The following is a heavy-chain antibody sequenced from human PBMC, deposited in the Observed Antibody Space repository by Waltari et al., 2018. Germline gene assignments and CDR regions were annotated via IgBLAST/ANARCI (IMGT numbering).Heavy chain of an antibody. D-gene: IGHD5-18*01. CDR1: GFPFSSYW. V-gene: IGHV3-74*01. J-gene: IGHJ4*02. CDR3: ARGPLW. Sequence: EVEVVESGGGLVQPGGSLRLSCAASGFPFSSYWMYWVRQAPGKGLVWGSRINSDGSSTSYADSVKGRFTISRDNAKKTLFLQMNSLRAEDTAVYYCARGPLWWGQGTLVTVSS. CDR2: INSDGSST.